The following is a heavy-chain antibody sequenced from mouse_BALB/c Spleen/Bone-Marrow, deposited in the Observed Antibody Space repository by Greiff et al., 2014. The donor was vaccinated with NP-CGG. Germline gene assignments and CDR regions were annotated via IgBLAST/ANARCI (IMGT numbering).Heavy chain of an antibody. CDR3: ARFAGTPYTMDY. D-gene: IGHD4-1*01. CDR2: IHYSGTT. V-gene: IGHV3-1*02. CDR1: GYSITSYYS. J-gene: IGHJ4*01. Sequence: VQLQQSGPDLVKPSQSLSLTCTVTGYSITSYYSWHWIRQFPGNKPEWMGYIHYSGTTVYNPSLKSRISITRDTSNNQFFLQLNSVTTEDTATYYCARFAGTPYTMDYWGQGTSVTVSS.